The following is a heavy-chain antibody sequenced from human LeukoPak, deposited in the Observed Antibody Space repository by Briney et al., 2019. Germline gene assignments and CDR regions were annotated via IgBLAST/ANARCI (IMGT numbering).Heavy chain of an antibody. D-gene: IGHD6-13*01. Sequence: GGSLRLSCAASGFTFSSYAMSWVRQAPGKGLERVSTISGSGGSTYHADSVKGRFTISRDNSKNTLYLQMNSLRAEDTAVYYCAREVGGYSSSWSRTYYYYYGMDVWGQGTTVTVSS. CDR3: AREVGGYSSSWSRTYYYYYGMDV. CDR2: ISGSGGST. V-gene: IGHV3-23*01. CDR1: GFTFSSYA. J-gene: IGHJ6*02.